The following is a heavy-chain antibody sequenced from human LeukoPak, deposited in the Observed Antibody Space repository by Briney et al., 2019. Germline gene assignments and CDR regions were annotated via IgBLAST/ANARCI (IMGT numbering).Heavy chain of an antibody. Sequence: GGSLRLSCAASGFTVSRHYMSWVRQAPGKGLEWVSIIYSSGGTYYADSVKGRFTISRDNSKNTIYLQMNSLRVDDTAVYYCARAPFSADSSATPPAFDIWGHGTMVTVSS. D-gene: IGHD3-22*01. CDR2: IYSSGGT. CDR1: GFTVSRHY. J-gene: IGHJ3*02. V-gene: IGHV3-53*01. CDR3: ARAPFSADSSATPPAFDI.